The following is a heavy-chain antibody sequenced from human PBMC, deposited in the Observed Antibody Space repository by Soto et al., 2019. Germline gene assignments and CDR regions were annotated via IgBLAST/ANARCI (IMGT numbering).Heavy chain of an antibody. Sequence: QVPLVQSGAEVKKPGSSVKVSCKASGGTFSSYAISWVRQAPGQGLEWMGGIIPIFGTANYAQKFQGRVTITADESTSTAYMELSSLRSEDTAVYYCASGSNTVTTDDYYYYYGMDVWGQGTTVTVSS. CDR3: ASGSNTVTTDDYYYYYGMDV. D-gene: IGHD4-17*01. CDR2: IIPIFGTA. J-gene: IGHJ6*02. V-gene: IGHV1-69*01. CDR1: GGTFSSYA.